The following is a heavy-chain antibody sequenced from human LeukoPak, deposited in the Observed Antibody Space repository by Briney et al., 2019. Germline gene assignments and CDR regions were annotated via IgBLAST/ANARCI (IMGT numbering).Heavy chain of an antibody. CDR3: ARVLSNWGNWYFDL. CDR1: GGSFSGYY. D-gene: IGHD7-27*01. J-gene: IGHJ2*01. Sequence: PSETLSLTCAVYGGSFSGYYWSWIRQPPGKGLEWIGEINHSGSTNYNPSLKSRVTISVDTSKKQFSLKLSSVTAADTAVYYCARVLSNWGNWYFDLWGRGTLVTVSS. CDR2: INHSGST. V-gene: IGHV4-34*01.